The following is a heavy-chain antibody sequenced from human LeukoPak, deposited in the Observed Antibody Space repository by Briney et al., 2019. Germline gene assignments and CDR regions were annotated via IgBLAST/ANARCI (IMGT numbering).Heavy chain of an antibody. V-gene: IGHV3-30-3*01. Sequence: GRSLRLLRAASGLIFSSYAMHWVPHAPGKGLVGVAVIPYDGSNKYYAESVKRRFTISRDNSKNTLYLQMNRLRAEDTAVYCCARSDFSGASGSYDYWGQGTLVTVSS. CDR1: GLIFSSYA. CDR2: IPYDGSNK. J-gene: IGHJ4*02. CDR3: ARSDFSGASGSYDY. D-gene: IGHD1-26*01.